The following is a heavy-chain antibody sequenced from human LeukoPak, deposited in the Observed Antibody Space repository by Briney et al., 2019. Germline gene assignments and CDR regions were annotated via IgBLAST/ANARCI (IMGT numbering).Heavy chain of an antibody. D-gene: IGHD1-26*01. CDR3: ARDKIVGATQFDY. CDR2: IKQDGSEE. J-gene: IGHJ4*02. Sequence: GGSLRLSCAGSGFTFSSYWMSWVRQAPGKGLEWVANIKQDGSEEYYVDPVKGRFTISRDNAKNSLYLQMNSLRAEDTAVYYCARDKIVGATQFDYWGQGTLVTVSS. CDR1: GFTFSSYW. V-gene: IGHV3-7*03.